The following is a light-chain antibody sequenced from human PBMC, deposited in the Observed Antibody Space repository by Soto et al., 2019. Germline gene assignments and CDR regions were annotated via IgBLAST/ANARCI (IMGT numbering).Light chain of an antibody. CDR2: GAS. J-gene: IGKJ5*01. V-gene: IGKV3-20*01. CDR1: QSVSSSY. CDR3: QQYGIFTNT. Sequence: EIVLTQSPGTLSLSPGERATLSCRASQSVSSSYLSWYQQKPGQAPRLLIYGASSRATGIPDRFRGSGSGTVFTLTISRLETEDFAVYYCQQYGIFTNTFGQGTRLEIK.